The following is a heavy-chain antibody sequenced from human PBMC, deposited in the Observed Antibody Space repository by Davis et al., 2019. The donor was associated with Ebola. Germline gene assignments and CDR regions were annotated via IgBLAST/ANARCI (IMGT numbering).Heavy chain of an antibody. CDR2: INSDGSST. V-gene: IGHV3-74*01. J-gene: IGHJ6*04. D-gene: IGHD7-27*01. CDR1: GFTFSSYW. Sequence: PGGSLRLSCAASGFTFSSYWMHWVRRAPGKGLVWVSRINSDGSSTSYADSVKGRFTISRDNSKNTLYLQMNSLRAEDTAVYYCAKDPATGNYYYGMDVWGKGTTVTVSS. CDR3: AKDPATGNYYYGMDV.